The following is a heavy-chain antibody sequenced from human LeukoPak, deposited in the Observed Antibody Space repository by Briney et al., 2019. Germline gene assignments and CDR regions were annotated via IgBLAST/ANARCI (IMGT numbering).Heavy chain of an antibody. J-gene: IGHJ4*02. CDR2: IYFSGGT. CDR3: ARLPRGLIRSY. Sequence: SETLSLTCTVSGDSISSSNCYWGWIRQPPGKGLEWIGSIYFSGGTYYNASLKSRVTISVDTSKNQFSLKLSSVTAADTAVYYCARLPRGLIRSYWGQGTLVTVSS. V-gene: IGHV4-39*01. CDR1: GDSISSSNCY. D-gene: IGHD3-10*01.